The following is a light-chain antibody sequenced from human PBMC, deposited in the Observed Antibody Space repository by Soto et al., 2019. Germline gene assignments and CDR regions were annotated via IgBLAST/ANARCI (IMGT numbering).Light chain of an antibody. CDR1: SSDVGGYNY. CDR3: SSYTSSSTPFV. J-gene: IGLJ1*01. V-gene: IGLV2-14*01. Sequence: QSVLTQPASVSGSPGQSITISCSGTSSDVGGYNYVSWYQQHPGKAPKLMIYEVSNRPSGVSNRFSGSKSGNTASLTISGLQAEDEDDYYCSSYTSSSTPFVLGTGTKSPS. CDR2: EVS.